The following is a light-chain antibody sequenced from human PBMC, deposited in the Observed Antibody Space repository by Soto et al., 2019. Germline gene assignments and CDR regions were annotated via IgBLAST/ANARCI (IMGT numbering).Light chain of an antibody. V-gene: IGLV2-14*03. Sequence: QSVLTQPASVSGSPGQSITISCTGTSSDVGAYDYVSWYQQHPDKAPKLMIYEVSYRPSGVSNRFSGSKSVNTATLTISGLQAEDEADYYCSSYTTSSTRVFGTGTKVTGL. CDR2: EVS. CDR3: SSYTTSSTRV. CDR1: SSDVGAYDY. J-gene: IGLJ1*01.